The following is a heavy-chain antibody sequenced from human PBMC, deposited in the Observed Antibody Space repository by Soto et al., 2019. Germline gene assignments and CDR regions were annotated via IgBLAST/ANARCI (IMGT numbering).Heavy chain of an antibody. CDR3: ARVDPLKGGMDV. CDR2: INPKTAAT. J-gene: IGHJ6*02. CDR1: GYSFSDYF. Sequence: ASVKVSCKPSGYSFSDYFIQWVRQAPGQGLEWVAWINPKTAATNYAKKFQGWVTMTRDTSISTAYMELSRLRSDDTAVYYCARVDPLKGGMDVWGQGTTVTVSS. V-gene: IGHV1-2*04.